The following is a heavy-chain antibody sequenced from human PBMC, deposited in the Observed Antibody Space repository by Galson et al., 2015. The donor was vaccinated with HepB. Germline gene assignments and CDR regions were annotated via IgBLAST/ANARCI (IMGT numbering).Heavy chain of an antibody. CDR1: GFTFRDYY. CDR2: ISSNPGTYT. V-gene: IGHV3-11*06. D-gene: IGHD4-17*01. Sequence: SLRLSCAASGFTFRDYYMSWIRQTPGKGLECLSYISSNPGTYTNYADSVKGRPTLFRDNAENSLYLQMSSLRVEDTAVYYCARVADSHYGDHTHFDSWGQGTLVTVSS. CDR3: ARVADSHYGDHTHFDS. J-gene: IGHJ4*02.